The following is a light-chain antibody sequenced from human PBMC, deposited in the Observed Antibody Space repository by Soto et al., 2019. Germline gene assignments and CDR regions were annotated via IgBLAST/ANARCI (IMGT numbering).Light chain of an antibody. V-gene: IGKV1-39*01. Sequence: DIQMTQSPSSLSASVGDRVTITCRASQSISSYLNWYQQKPGKAPKLLIYAASSLQSGVPSRFSGSGSGTDSTSTISSLQIEDYATSYWRQSYRTTPITLGQGTRLEIK. CDR2: AAS. J-gene: IGKJ5*01. CDR3: RQSYRTTPIT. CDR1: QSISSY.